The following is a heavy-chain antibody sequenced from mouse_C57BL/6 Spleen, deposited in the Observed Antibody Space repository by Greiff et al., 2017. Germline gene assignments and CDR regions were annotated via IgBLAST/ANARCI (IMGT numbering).Heavy chain of an antibody. V-gene: IGHV1-69*01. CDR1: GYTFTSYW. J-gene: IGHJ4*01. CDR2: IDPSDSCT. CDR3: ARSYGKYPSYAMDY. D-gene: IGHD2-1*01. Sequence: QVQLQQPGAELVMPGASVKLSCKASGYTFTSYWMNWVKQRPGQGLEWIGEIDPSDSCTNYNQQFKGKSTLPVDKTSSTAYMQLSSLTSEDSAVYYCARSYGKYPSYAMDYWGQGTSVTVSS.